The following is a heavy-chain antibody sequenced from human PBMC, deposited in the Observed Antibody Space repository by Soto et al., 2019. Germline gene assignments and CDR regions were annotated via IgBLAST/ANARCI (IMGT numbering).Heavy chain of an antibody. V-gene: IGHV4-34*01. J-gene: IGHJ4*02. Sequence: SETLSLTCAVYGGSFSGYYWSWIRQPPGKGLEWIGEINHSGSTNYNPSLKSRVTISVDTSKNQFYLNLSSVTAADTAVYYCARVVGLPDTDTALWLDYWGQGTLVTVSS. D-gene: IGHD5-18*01. CDR3: ARVVGLPDTDTALWLDY. CDR2: INHSGST. CDR1: GGSFSGYY.